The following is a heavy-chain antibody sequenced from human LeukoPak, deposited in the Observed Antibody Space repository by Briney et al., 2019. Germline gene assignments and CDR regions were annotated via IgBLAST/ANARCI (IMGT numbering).Heavy chain of an antibody. D-gene: IGHD6-13*01. Sequence: GRSLRLSCAASGFTFDDYAMHWVRQAPGKGLEWVSGISWNSGSIGYADSVKGRFTISRDNAKNSLYLQMNSLRAEDTALYYCAGGATRSSWYVSSHSYFQHWGQGTLVTVSS. J-gene: IGHJ1*01. V-gene: IGHV3-9*01. CDR1: GFTFDDYA. CDR3: AGGATRSSWYVSSHSYFQH. CDR2: ISWNSGSI.